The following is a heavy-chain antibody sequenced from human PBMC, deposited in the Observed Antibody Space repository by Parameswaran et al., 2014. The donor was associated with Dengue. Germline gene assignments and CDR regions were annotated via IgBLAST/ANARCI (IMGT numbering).Heavy chain of an antibody. D-gene: IGHD7-27*01. CDR2: IFSNDEK. J-gene: IGHJ6*02. Sequence: PGKALEWLAHIFSNDEKSYSTSLKSRLTISKDTSKSQVVLTMTNMDPVDTATYYCARIWGSVGVSYYGMDVWGQGTTVTVSS. CDR3: ARIWGSVGVSYYGMDV. V-gene: IGHV2-26*01.